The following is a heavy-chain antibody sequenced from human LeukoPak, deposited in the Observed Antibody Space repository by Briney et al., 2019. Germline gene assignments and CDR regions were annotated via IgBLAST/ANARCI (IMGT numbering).Heavy chain of an antibody. Sequence: SETLSVTCTVSGASISSSGYYWGWIRQPPGKGLEWIGSIYYSGSTYYNPSLKSRVTISVDTSKNQFSLKLSSVTAADTAVYYCARSKTVTFRQVRRFDPWGQGTLVTVSS. CDR3: ARSKTVTFRQVRRFDP. V-gene: IGHV4-39*07. J-gene: IGHJ5*02. D-gene: IGHD4-11*01. CDR2: IYYSGST. CDR1: GASISSSGYY.